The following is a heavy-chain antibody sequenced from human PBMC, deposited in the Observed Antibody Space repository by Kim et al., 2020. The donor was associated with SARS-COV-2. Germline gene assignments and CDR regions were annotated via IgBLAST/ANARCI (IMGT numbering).Heavy chain of an antibody. CDR1: GFTFSSYA. V-gene: IGHV3-23*01. J-gene: IGHJ4*02. CDR3: AKARDISTVAGTVFDY. D-gene: IGHD6-19*01. CDR2: ISGSGGST. Sequence: GGSLRLSCAASGFTFSSYAMSWVRQAPGKGLEWVSAISGSGGSTYYADSVKGRFTISRDNSKNTLYLQMNSLRAEDTAVYYCAKARDISTVAGTVFDYWGQGTLVTVSS.